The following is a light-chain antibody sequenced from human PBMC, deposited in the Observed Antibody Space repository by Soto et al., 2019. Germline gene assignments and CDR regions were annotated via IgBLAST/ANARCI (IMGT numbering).Light chain of an antibody. CDR2: DVT. CDR3: SSYTTIKTVI. J-gene: IGLJ2*01. V-gene: IGLV2-14*03. CDR1: SSDVGAYNY. Sequence: QSALAQPASVSGSPGQWITISCTGTSSDVGAYNYVSWYDQHHPGKAPELIIYDVTDRPSGVSTRFSGSKSGNTASLTISGLQAEDEGDYYCSSYTTIKTVIFGGGTKLTVL.